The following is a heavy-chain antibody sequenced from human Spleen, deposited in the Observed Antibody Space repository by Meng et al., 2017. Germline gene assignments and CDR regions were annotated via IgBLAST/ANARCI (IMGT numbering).Heavy chain of an antibody. CDR2: IYNSGTT. V-gene: IGHV4-30-4*01. D-gene: IGHD4-11*01. CDR3: VRGPYSKSLVFDY. Sequence: QVQLQESGPGLVEPSQTLSLTCTVSGGSMSSGNYYWSWIRQPPGKGLEWIGYIYNSGTTYYKSSLKSRVSITGDTSKNQFSLKVNSVTAADTAVYFCVRGPYSKSLVFDYGGQGVLVTVSS. J-gene: IGHJ4*02. CDR1: GGSMSSGNYY.